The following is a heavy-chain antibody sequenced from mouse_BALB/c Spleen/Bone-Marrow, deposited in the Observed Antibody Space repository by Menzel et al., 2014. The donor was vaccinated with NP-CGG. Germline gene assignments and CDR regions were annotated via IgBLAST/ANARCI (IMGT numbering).Heavy chain of an antibody. CDR2: IWAGGST. J-gene: IGHJ4*01. V-gene: IGHV2-9*02. D-gene: IGHD2-1*01. CDR1: GFSLTSYG. CDR3: ARARSGNYYAMDY. Sequence: VKVEESGPGLVAPSQSLSITCTVSGFSLTSYGVHWVRQPPGKGLEWLGVIWAGGSTNYNSALMSRLSISKDNSKSQVFLKMNSLQTDDTAMYYCARARSGNYYAMDYWGQGTSVTVSS.